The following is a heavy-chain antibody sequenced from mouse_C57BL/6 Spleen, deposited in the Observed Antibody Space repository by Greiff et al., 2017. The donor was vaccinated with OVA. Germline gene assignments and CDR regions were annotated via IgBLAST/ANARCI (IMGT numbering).Heavy chain of an antibody. Sequence: VKLMESGAELVRPGASVTLSCKASGYTFTDYEMHWVKQTPVHGLEWIGAIDPETGGTAYNQKFKGKAILTADKSSSTAYMELRSLTSEDSAVYYCTRSPAQALFAYWGQGTLVTVSA. D-gene: IGHD3-2*02. CDR2: IDPETGGT. CDR3: TRSPAQALFAY. J-gene: IGHJ3*01. V-gene: IGHV1-15*01. CDR1: GYTFTDYE.